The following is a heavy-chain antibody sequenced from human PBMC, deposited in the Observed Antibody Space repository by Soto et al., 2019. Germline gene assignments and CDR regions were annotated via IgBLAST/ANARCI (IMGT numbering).Heavy chain of an antibody. CDR1: GFTFDSHG. CDR3: AKDLLPNTVTTCGS. Sequence: QVQLVESGGGAVQPGRSLRLSCAASGFTFDSHGMHWVRQAPGKGLEWVAVISSDGNNKYYADSVKCRFTISRDNFNDILYLQMSSLRAEDTAVYYCAKDLLPNTVTTCGSWGQGTLVTVSS. D-gene: IGHD4-17*01. CDR2: ISSDGNNK. V-gene: IGHV3-30*18. J-gene: IGHJ5*02.